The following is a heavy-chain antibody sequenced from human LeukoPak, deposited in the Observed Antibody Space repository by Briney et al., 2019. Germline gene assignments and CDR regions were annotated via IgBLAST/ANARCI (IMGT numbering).Heavy chain of an antibody. CDR1: GYTFTSYY. CDR2: INVGGGGT. Sequence: GASVKVSCKASGYTFTSYYMHWVRQAPGQGLEWMGIINVGGGGTTYAQEFQGRVTMTRDTSTSTVYMEMNSLRSEDTAVYYCARDRYSSNYQDYWGQGTLVTVSS. D-gene: IGHD6-13*01. J-gene: IGHJ4*02. V-gene: IGHV1-46*01. CDR3: ARDRYSSNYQDY.